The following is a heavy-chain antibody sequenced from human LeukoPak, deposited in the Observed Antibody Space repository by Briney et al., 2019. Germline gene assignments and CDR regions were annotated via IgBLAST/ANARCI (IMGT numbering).Heavy chain of an antibody. V-gene: IGHV1-3*01. CDR3: ASPNCSGGSCYPYYFDY. D-gene: IGHD2-15*01. CDR1: GYTFTSYA. J-gene: IGHJ4*02. Sequence: GASVKVSCKASGYTFTSYAMHWVRQAPGQRLEWMGWINAGNGNTKYSQKFQGRVTMTRDTSTSTVYMELSSLRSEDTAVYYCASPNCSGGSCYPYYFDYWGQGTLVTVSS. CDR2: INAGNGNT.